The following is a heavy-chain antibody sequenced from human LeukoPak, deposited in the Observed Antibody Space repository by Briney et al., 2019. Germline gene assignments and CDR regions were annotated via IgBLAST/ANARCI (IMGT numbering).Heavy chain of an antibody. J-gene: IGHJ3*02. Sequence: GGSLRLSCAASGFTFSNFYMNWIRQAPGKGLEWVSYISSSADTIYYADSVRGRFTVSRDNAKNSLFLQMNSLRDEDTAVYYCATDHWNYGGGFDIWGQGTMVTVSS. CDR3: ATDHWNYGGGFDI. D-gene: IGHD1-7*01. V-gene: IGHV3-11*04. CDR1: GFTFSNFY. CDR2: ISSSADTI.